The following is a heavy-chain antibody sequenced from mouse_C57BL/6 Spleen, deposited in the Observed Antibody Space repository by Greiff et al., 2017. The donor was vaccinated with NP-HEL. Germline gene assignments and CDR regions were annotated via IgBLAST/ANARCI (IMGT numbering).Heavy chain of an antibody. Sequence: QVQLQQSGPELVKPGASVKISCKASGYAFSSSWMNWVKQRPGQGLEWIGRIYPGDGDTNYNGKFKGKATLTADKSSSTAYMQLSSLTSEDSAVYCCARLYDYDGGDFDYWGQGTTLTVSS. J-gene: IGHJ2*01. D-gene: IGHD2-4*01. CDR1: GYAFSSSW. CDR3: ARLYDYDGGDFDY. V-gene: IGHV1-82*01. CDR2: IYPGDGDT.